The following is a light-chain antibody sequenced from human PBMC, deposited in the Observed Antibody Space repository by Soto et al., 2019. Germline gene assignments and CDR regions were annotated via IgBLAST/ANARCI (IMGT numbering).Light chain of an antibody. CDR1: QSISIY. V-gene: IGKV1-39*01. J-gene: IGKJ2*01. CDR3: QQSYSTPYT. Sequence: DIQMTQSPSSLSASVGDRVIITCRASQSISIYLNWYQQKPGKAPKLLIYGASSLQSGVPSRFSGSGSGTHFTLIISSLQPEDFATYYCQQSYSTPYTFGQGTNVEIK. CDR2: GAS.